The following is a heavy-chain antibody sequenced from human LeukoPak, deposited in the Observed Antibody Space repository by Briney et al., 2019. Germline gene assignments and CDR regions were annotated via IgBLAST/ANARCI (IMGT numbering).Heavy chain of an antibody. D-gene: IGHD3-10*01. V-gene: IGHV3-23*01. CDR1: GFTVSSNY. CDR3: ARDSGLDAFDI. Sequence: GGSLRLSCAASGFTVSSNYMSWVRQAPGKGLEWVSAISGSGGSTYYADSVKGRFTISRDTSKNTLYLQMNSLRAEDTAVYYCARDSGLDAFDIWGQGTMVTVSS. CDR2: ISGSGGST. J-gene: IGHJ3*02.